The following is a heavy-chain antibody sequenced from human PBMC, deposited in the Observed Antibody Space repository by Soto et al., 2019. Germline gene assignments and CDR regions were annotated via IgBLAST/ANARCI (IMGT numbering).Heavy chain of an antibody. CDR1: GYTFTSYG. CDR3: ARDYRLDVVVVAATWFDP. CDR2: ISAYNGNT. D-gene: IGHD2-15*01. Sequence: ASVKVSCKASGYTFTSYGISWVRQAPGQGLEWMGWISAYNGNTNYAQKLQGRVTMTTDKSTSTAYMELRSLRSDDTAVYYCARDYRLDVVVVAATWFDPWGQGTLVTVSS. J-gene: IGHJ5*02. V-gene: IGHV1-18*01.